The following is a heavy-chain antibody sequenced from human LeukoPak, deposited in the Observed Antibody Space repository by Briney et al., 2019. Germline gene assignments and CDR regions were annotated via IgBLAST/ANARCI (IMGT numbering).Heavy chain of an antibody. J-gene: IGHJ4*02. CDR1: GLTFSSAW. CDR3: IADTPPWNPYGLDY. V-gene: IGHV3-15*07. D-gene: IGHD1-1*01. CDR2: IKSKVDGGTT. Sequence: PGGSLRLSCAASGLTFSSAWMHWVRQAPGKGLEWVGRIKSKVDGGTTDYAAPVKGRFTISRDDLENMLYLQMNSLKTEDTAVYYCIADTPPWNPYGLDYWGQGTLVTVSS.